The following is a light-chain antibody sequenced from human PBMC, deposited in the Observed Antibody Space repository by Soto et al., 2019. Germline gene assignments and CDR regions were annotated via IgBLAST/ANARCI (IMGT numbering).Light chain of an antibody. Sequence: QSALTQPASVSGSPGQSITISCTGTRSDVGGYNYVSWYQQHPGKAPKLMIYEVSNRPSGVSNRFSGSKSGNTASLTISGLQAEDEAYYYCSSYTSSSTVVFGGGTKLTVL. CDR1: RSDVGGYNY. CDR2: EVS. V-gene: IGLV2-14*01. CDR3: SSYTSSSTVV. J-gene: IGLJ2*01.